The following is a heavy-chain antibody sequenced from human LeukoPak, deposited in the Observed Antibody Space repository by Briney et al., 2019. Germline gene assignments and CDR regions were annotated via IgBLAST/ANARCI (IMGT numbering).Heavy chain of an antibody. D-gene: IGHD5-18*01. CDR1: GGTFSTSA. J-gene: IGHJ6*02. V-gene: IGHV1-69*04. Sequence: SVKVSCKTSGGTFSTSAITWVRQAPGQGLEWMGRIISVLNITTYAQRFQGRVTITADTSTSTVYMELSSLRSEETAVYYCARDQGLTAPPPYGLDVWGQGTTVIVSS. CDR3: ARDQGLTAPPPYGLDV. CDR2: IISVLNIT.